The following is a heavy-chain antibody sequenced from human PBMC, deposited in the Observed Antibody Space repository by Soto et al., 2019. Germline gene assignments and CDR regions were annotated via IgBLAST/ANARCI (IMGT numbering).Heavy chain of an antibody. CDR1: GFAISRGYY. CDR3: AREKVGTTFFDN. V-gene: IGHV4-38-2*02. CDR2: IYPSVSS. Sequence: SETLSLTCSVSGFAISRGYYWSWVRQPPGKGLEWIGSIYPSVSSYHNPSLATRLRLSIDTSKNQFTLNLTSVTAADTALYFCAREKVGTTFFDNWGQGIQVTVYS. D-gene: IGHD1-1*01. J-gene: IGHJ4*02.